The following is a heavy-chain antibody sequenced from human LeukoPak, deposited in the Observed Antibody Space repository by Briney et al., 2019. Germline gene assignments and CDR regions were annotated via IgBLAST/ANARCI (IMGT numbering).Heavy chain of an antibody. CDR1: GLTFNRFW. D-gene: IGHD1-26*01. Sequence: GGSLRLSCVASGLTFNRFWMSWVRQAPGKGLEWVANIKQDGSEKYYVDSVKGRFTISRDNAKNSLYLQMKSLRAEDTAVYYCARESGSYSSDYWGQGTLVTVSS. CDR3: ARESGSYSSDY. V-gene: IGHV3-7*01. CDR2: IKQDGSEK. J-gene: IGHJ4*02.